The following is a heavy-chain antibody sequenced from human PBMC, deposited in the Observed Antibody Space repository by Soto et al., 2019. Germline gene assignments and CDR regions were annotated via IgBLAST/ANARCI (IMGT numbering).Heavy chain of an antibody. D-gene: IGHD2-21*02. CDR1: GGPLSKYG. CDR2: ITPIVGTT. Sequence: QVQLAQSGAEVKKPASSVRVSCKASGGPLSKYGIGWVRQAPGQRLEYLGGITPIVGTTTYVQKFQGRLTITADESANTISMELSRLIPEDTGMYYCSLLEFTADAVRDFWGHGTLVIVSS. CDR3: SLLEFTADAVRDF. V-gene: IGHV1-69*01. J-gene: IGHJ4*01.